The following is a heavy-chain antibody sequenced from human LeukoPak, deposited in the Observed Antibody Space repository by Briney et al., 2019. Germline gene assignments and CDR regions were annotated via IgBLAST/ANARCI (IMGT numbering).Heavy chain of an antibody. D-gene: IGHD3-22*01. J-gene: IGHJ4*02. CDR1: GFTFSRFA. Sequence: GGSLRLSCAASGFTFSRFAMSWVRQAPGKGLEWVSGISGSGDSTYYADSVKGRFTISRDNSKNTLFLQINGLRAEDTAVYYCATYRRGYHDSSESYYFDYWGQGTLVTVSS. V-gene: IGHV3-23*01. CDR2: ISGSGDST. CDR3: ATYRRGYHDSSESYYFDY.